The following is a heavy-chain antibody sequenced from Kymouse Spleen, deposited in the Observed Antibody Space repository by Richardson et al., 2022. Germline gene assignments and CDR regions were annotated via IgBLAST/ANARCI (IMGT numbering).Heavy chain of an antibody. D-gene: IGHD2-8*01,IGHD3-16*02,IGHD4-17*01. CDR3: ASGAGVPLAYYFDY. Sequence: QVQLQESGPGLVKPSETLSLTCTVSGGSVSSGSYYWSWIRQPPGKGLEWIGYIYYSGSTNYNPSLKSRVTISVDTSKNQFSLKLSSVTAADTAVYYCASGAGVPLAYYFDYWGQGTLVTVSS. V-gene: IGHV4-61*01. CDR2: IYYSGST. J-gene: IGHJ4*02. CDR1: GGSVSSGSYY.